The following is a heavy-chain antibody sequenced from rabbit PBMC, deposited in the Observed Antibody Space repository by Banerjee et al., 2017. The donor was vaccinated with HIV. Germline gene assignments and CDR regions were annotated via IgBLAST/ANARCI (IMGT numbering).Heavy chain of an antibody. J-gene: IGHJ6*01. CDR3: ARDPGSGWEFGL. CDR2: INTSSGNT. Sequence: QEQLVESGGGLVKPEGSLTLTCTASGFSFSNKYVMCWVRQAPGKGLEWIACINTSSGNTVSASWAKGRFTTSKTSSTTVTLQMTSLTAADTATYFCARDPGSGWEFGLWGPGTLVTVS. D-gene: IGHD4-1*01. V-gene: IGHV1S45*01. CDR1: GFSFSNKYV.